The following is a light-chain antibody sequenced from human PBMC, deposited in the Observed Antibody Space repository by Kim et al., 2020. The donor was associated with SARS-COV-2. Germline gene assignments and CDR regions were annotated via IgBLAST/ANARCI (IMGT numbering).Light chain of an antibody. CDR3: QQRSNWPPMYT. V-gene: IGKV3-11*01. CDR2: DAS. J-gene: IGKJ2*01. Sequence: SPGESATLSCMASQSVSSYLAWYQQKPGQAPRLLIYDASNRATGIPARFSGSGSGTDFTLTISSLEPEDFAVYYCQQRSNWPPMYTFGQGTKLEI. CDR1: QSVSSY.